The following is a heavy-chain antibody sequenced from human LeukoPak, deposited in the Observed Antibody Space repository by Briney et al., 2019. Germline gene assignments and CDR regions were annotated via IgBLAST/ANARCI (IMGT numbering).Heavy chain of an antibody. Sequence: ASVKVSCKASGYTFTSYAMNWVRQAPGQGLEWMGWINTNTGNPTYAQGFTGRFVFSLDTSVSTAYLQISSLKAEDTAVYYCARGGQGGIEMERHQPYYFDYWGQGTLVTVSS. J-gene: IGHJ4*02. D-gene: IGHD1-1*01. CDR1: GYTFTSYA. CDR2: INTNTGNP. CDR3: ARGGQGGIEMERHQPYYFDY. V-gene: IGHV7-4-1*02.